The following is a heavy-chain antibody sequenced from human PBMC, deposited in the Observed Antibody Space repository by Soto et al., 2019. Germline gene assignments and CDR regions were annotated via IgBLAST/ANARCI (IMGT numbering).Heavy chain of an antibody. Sequence: GGSLRLSCAASGFTFSSYGMHWVRQAPGKGLEWVAVISYDGSNKYYADSVKGRFTISRDNSKNTLYLQMNSLRAEDTAVYYCAKQRSPLGLQWYFDLWGRGTLVTVSS. J-gene: IGHJ2*01. CDR1: GFTFSSYG. CDR3: AKQRSPLGLQWYFDL. CDR2: ISYDGSNK. D-gene: IGHD1-1*01. V-gene: IGHV3-30*18.